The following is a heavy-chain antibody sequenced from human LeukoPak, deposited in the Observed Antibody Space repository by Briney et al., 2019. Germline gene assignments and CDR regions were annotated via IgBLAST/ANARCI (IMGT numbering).Heavy chain of an antibody. J-gene: IGHJ3*02. CDR1: GGSISSYY. CDR2: IYYSGST. D-gene: IGHD6-19*01. V-gene: IGHV4-59*08. Sequence: SETLSLTCTVSGGSISSYYWSWIRQPPGKGLEWIGYIYYSGSTNYNPSLKSRVTISVDTSKNQFSLKLSSVTAADTAVYYCARHGPAVALSDAFEIWGQRTMVTVSS. CDR3: ARHGPAVALSDAFEI.